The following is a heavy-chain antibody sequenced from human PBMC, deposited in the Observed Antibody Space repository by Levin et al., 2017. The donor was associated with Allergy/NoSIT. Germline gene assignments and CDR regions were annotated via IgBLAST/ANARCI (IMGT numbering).Heavy chain of an antibody. D-gene: IGHD3-3*01. V-gene: IGHV3-30*18. CDR2: ISYDGSNK. CDR1: GFTFSSYG. J-gene: IGHJ3*02. CDR3: AKDRVYYDFWSGYYTDAFDI. Sequence: GESLKISCAASGFTFSSYGMHWVRQAPGKGLEWVAVISYDGSNKYYADSVKGRFTISRDNSKNTLYLQMNSLRAEDTAVYYCAKDRVYYDFWSGYYTDAFDIWGQGTMVTVSS.